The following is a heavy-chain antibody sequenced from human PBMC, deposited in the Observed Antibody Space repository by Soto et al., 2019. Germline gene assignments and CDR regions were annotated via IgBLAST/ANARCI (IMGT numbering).Heavy chain of an antibody. CDR3: ARGGYFDSSNYLAY. D-gene: IGHD3-22*01. CDR2: IGVGSGSP. J-gene: IGHJ4*02. CDR1: GFTFTNSA. V-gene: IGHV1-58*01. Sequence: SVKVSCKASGFTFTNSAVQWVRQARGQRLEWIGWIGVGSGSPNYAQKFQGRVIIERDTSASTAYMELSSLRSEDTAVYYCARGGYFDSSNYLAYWGLGTLVTVSS.